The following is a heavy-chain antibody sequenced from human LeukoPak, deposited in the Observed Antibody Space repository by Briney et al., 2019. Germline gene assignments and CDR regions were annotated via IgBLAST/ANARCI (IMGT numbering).Heavy chain of an antibody. CDR3: ARGYGSGSYDYFDY. D-gene: IGHD3-10*01. CDR2: INWNGGST. V-gene: IGHV3-20*04. J-gene: IGHJ4*02. CDR1: GFTFDDYG. Sequence: GGSLRLSCAASGFTFDDYGMSWVRQAPGKGLEWVSGINWNGGSTGYADPVKGRFTISRDNAKNSLYLQMNSLRAEDTALYYCARGYGSGSYDYFDYWGQGTLVTVSS.